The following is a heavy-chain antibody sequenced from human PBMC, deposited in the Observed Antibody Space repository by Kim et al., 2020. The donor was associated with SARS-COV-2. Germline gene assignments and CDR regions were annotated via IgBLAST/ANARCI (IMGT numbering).Heavy chain of an antibody. CDR3: ASLLYYDSSGYSTYYYYYGMDV. J-gene: IGHJ6*02. D-gene: IGHD3-22*01. Sequence: GGSLRLSCAASGFTFSSYSMNWVRQAPGKGLEWVSYISSSSSTIYYADSVKGRFTISRDNAKNSLYLQMNSLRDEDTAVYYCASLLYYDSSGYSTYYYYYGMDVWGQGTTVTVSS. CDR1: GFTFSSYS. V-gene: IGHV3-48*02. CDR2: ISSSSSTI.